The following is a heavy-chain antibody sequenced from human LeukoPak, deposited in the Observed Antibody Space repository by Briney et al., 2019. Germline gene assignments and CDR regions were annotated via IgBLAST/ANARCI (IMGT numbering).Heavy chain of an antibody. Sequence: GASVKVSCKASGYAFTGYYMHWVRQAPGQGLEWMGWINPNSGGTNYAQKFQGRVTITADKSTSTAYMELSSLRSEDTAVYYCAGAGDYGDYSGTIIDYWGQGTLVTVSS. J-gene: IGHJ4*02. CDR2: INPNSGGT. CDR1: GYAFTGYY. CDR3: AGAGDYGDYSGTIIDY. V-gene: IGHV1-2*02. D-gene: IGHD4-17*01.